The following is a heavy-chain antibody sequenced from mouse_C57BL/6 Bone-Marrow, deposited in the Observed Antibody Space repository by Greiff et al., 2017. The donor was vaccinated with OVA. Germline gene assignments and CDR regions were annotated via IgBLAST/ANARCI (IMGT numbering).Heavy chain of an antibody. CDR3: TRYLTTVVAADY. J-gene: IGHJ2*01. D-gene: IGHD1-1*01. V-gene: IGHV1-5*01. CDR1: GYTFTSYW. CDR2: IYPGNSDT. Sequence: VQLKQSGTVLARPGASVKMSCKTSGYTFTSYWMHWVKQRPGQGLEWIGAIYPGNSDTSYNQKFNGKAKLTAVTSASTAYMELSSLTNEDSAVYYCTRYLTTVVAADYWGQGTTLTVSS.